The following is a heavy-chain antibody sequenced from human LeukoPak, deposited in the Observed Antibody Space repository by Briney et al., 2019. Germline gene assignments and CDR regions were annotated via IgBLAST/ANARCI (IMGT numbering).Heavy chain of an antibody. CDR3: ARDQGYCSSTSCYNFDY. CDR2: IIPILGIA. D-gene: IGHD2-2*02. Sequence: ASVKVSCKASGGTFSSYTISWVRQAPGQGLEWMGRIIPILGIANYAQKFQGRVTITADKSTSTAYMELSSLRSEDTAVYYCARDQGYCSSTSCYNFDYWGQGTLVTVSS. CDR1: GGTFSSYT. J-gene: IGHJ4*02. V-gene: IGHV1-69*04.